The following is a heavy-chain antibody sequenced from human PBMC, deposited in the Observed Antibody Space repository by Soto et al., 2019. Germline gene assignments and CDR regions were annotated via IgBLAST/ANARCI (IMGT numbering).Heavy chain of an antibody. J-gene: IGHJ4*02. D-gene: IGHD3-10*01. CDR1: GLTVDDYD. CDR2: ISWNSGSI. Sequence: EVHLVESGGGLVQPGRSLRLSCATSGLTVDDYDIHWVRQVPGKGLELVSGISWNSGSICYADSVKGRFTISRDTYKSSLYLEMTSRRGEDTALYYCAKDIYGSRSYSFEYRGRGPQVTV. CDR3: AKDIYGSRSYSFEY. V-gene: IGHV3-9*01.